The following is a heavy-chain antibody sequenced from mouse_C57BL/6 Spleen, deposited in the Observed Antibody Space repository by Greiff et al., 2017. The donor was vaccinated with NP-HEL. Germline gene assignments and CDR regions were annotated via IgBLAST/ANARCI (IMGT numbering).Heavy chain of an antibody. CDR3: ARNYYGSRVWYFDV. V-gene: IGHV5-17*01. CDR2: ISSGSSTI. CDR1: GFTFSDYG. Sequence: EVKLMESGGGLVKPGGSLKLSCAASGFTFSDYGMHWVRQAPEKGLEWVAYISSGSSTIYYADTVKGRFTISRDNAKNTLFLQMTSLRSEDTAMYYCARNYYGSRVWYFDVWGTGTTVTVSS. D-gene: IGHD1-1*01. J-gene: IGHJ1*03.